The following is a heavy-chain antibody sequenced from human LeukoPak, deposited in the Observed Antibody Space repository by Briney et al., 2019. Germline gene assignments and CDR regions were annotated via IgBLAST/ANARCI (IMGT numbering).Heavy chain of an antibody. V-gene: IGHV3-9*01. D-gene: IGHD6-19*01. CDR2: ISWECDAM. Sequence: GVPLRLFCAASEFIFHDFAMHWVRQAPGKGGVGVGGISWECDAMLYAVCVKGLFTISRDYAKKYLFLQMESLRPEDTALYYCAKVHYRVQWLIGNSFDLWGQGTVVSVSS. CDR1: EFIFHDFA. J-gene: IGHJ4*02. CDR3: AKVHYRVQWLIGNSFDL.